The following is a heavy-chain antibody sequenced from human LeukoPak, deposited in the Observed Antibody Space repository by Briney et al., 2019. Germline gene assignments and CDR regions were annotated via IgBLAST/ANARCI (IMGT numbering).Heavy chain of an antibody. D-gene: IGHD2-2*02. CDR1: GFTFSSYA. V-gene: IGHV3-23*01. Sequence: GGSLRLSCAASGFTFSSYAMSWVRQAPGKGLEWVSAISGSGGSTYYADSVKGWFTISRDNSKNTLYLQMNSLRAEDTAVYYCAKDFGPDIVVVPAAIGFDYWGQGTLVTVSS. CDR3: AKDFGPDIVVVPAAIGFDY. J-gene: IGHJ4*02. CDR2: ISGSGGST.